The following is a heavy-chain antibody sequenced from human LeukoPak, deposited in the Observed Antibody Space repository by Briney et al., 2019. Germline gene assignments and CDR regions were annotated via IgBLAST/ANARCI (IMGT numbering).Heavy chain of an antibody. D-gene: IGHD1-1*01. CDR3: ARWTSFHSFDI. J-gene: IGHJ3*02. CDR2: LYSGGST. V-gene: IGHV3-53*01. Sequence: GGSLRLSCAASGFTVNNNYMTWVRQAPGKGLELVPPLYSGGSTNFADSVKGRFSIPRDNSKNTLYLQMNSLRAEDTAVYYCARWTSFHSFDIWGQGTMVTVSS. CDR1: GFTVNNNY.